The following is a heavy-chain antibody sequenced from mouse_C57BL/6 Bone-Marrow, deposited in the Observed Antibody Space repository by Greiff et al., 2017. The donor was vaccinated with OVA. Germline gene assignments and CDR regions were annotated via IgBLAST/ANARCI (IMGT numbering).Heavy chain of an antibody. J-gene: IGHJ4*01. CDR1: GYSITSGYY. CDR2: ISYDGSN. CDR3: ARRRVYDCYLYYAMDY. V-gene: IGHV3-6*01. Sequence: VQLQQSGPGLVKPSQSLSLTCSVTGYSITSGYYWYWIRQFPGNKLECMGYISYDGSNNYNPSLKNQISITRDTSKNQSCLKLNTVTTEDTATYYGARRRVYDCYLYYAMDYWGQGTSVTVSS. D-gene: IGHD2-3*01.